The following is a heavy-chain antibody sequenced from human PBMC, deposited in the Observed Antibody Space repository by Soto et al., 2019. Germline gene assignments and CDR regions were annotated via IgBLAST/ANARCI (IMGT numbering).Heavy chain of an antibody. V-gene: IGHV3-49*03. D-gene: IGHD2-15*01. Sequence: PGGSLRLSCTASGFTFGDYAMSWFRQAPGKGLEWVGFIRSKAYGGTTEYAASVKGRFTISRDDSKSIAYLQMNSLKTEDTAVYYCTRDLKGDLGSSWYRGTVVVAATPFNYWGQRTLVTVSS. CDR3: TRDLKGDLGSSWYRGTVVVAATPFNY. CDR1: GFTFGDYA. CDR2: IRSKAYGGTT. J-gene: IGHJ4*02.